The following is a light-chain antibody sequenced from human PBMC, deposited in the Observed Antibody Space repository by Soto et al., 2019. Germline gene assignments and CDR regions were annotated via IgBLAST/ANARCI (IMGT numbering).Light chain of an antibody. CDR3: SSYSTSVTDV. CDR2: DVS. CDR1: SSDVGAYNS. J-gene: IGLJ1*01. V-gene: IGLV2-14*01. Sequence: QSALTQPASVSGSPGQSITISCTGTSSDVGAYNSVSWYQQHPGKAPKLIIYDVSTRPSGISDRVSGSKSGNTASLTISGLQAEDESDYYCSSYSTSVTDVFGTGTKLTVL.